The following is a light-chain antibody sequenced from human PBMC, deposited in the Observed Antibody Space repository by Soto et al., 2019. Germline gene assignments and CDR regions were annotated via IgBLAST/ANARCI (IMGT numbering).Light chain of an antibody. CDR2: GSS. CDR3: QQYNNWPLT. J-gene: IGKJ4*01. CDR1: QSVSSN. Sequence: EIVMTQSPATLTASPWERATLSCMTSQSVSSNLAWYQQKPGQAPRLLIYGSSTRATGIPARFSGSGSGTDFTLTISSLQSEDFAVYYCQQYNNWPLTFGGGTKVDIK. V-gene: IGKV3-15*01.